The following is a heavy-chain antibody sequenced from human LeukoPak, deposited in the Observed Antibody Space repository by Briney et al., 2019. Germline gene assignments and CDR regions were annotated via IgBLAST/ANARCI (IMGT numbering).Heavy chain of an antibody. J-gene: IGHJ4*02. CDR2: IRNDGSNK. D-gene: IGHD3-22*01. CDR1: GFTFSSYG. CDR3: ARENYEDSY. Sequence: PGGSLRLSCAASGFTFSSYGMHWVRQAPGKGLEWVTFIRNDGSNKYYADSVKGRFTISRDNSKNTLSLQMNSLRVEDTAVYYCARENYEDSYWGQGTLVTVSS. V-gene: IGHV3-30*02.